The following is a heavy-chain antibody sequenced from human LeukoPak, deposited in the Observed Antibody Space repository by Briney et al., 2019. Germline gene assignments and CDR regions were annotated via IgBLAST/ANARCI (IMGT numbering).Heavy chain of an antibody. Sequence: ASVKVSCKASGGTFTIYAMHSVRQAPGQRLEWMGWINAGNGNTKYSQKFQGRVTITRDTSASTAYMELSSLRSEDTAVYYCARLAYDSSGMGGYWGQGTLVTVSS. CDR2: INAGNGNT. V-gene: IGHV1-3*01. D-gene: IGHD3-22*01. CDR3: ARLAYDSSGMGGY. J-gene: IGHJ4*02. CDR1: GGTFTIYA.